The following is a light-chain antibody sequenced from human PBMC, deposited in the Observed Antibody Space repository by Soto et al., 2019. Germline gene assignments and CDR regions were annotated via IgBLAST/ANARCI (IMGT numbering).Light chain of an antibody. CDR1: TSDVGGYDF. Sequence: QSALTQPASVSGSPGQSITISRTGTTSDVGGYDFVSWYQQHPGKAPKLIIYEVSNRPSGVSNRFSASKSGNTASLTISGLQAEDEADYFCTSYSSSNNFDVVFGGGTKVTVL. CDR2: EVS. J-gene: IGLJ2*01. V-gene: IGLV2-14*01. CDR3: TSYSSSNNFDVV.